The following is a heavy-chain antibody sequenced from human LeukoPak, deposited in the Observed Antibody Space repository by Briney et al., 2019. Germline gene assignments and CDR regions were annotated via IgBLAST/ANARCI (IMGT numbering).Heavy chain of an antibody. V-gene: IGHV1-69*13. CDR2: IIPIFGTA. CDR1: GGTFSSYA. Sequence: ASVKVSCKASGGTFSSYAISWVRQAPGQGLEWMGGIIPIFGTANYAQKFQGRVTITADESTSTAYMELSSLRSEDTAVYYCARKISGGSAGIYDAFDIRGQGTMVTDSS. CDR3: ARKISGGSAGIYDAFDI. J-gene: IGHJ3*02. D-gene: IGHD2-15*01.